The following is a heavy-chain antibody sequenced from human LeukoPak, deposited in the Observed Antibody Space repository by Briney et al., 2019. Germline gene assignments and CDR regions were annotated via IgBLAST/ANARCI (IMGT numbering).Heavy chain of an antibody. CDR2: IKQDGSEK. CDR1: GFTFSSYW. CDR3: AREGDSSSSRGFDY. D-gene: IGHD6-6*01. J-gene: IGHJ4*02. V-gene: IGHV3-7*03. Sequence: GGSLRLSCAASGFTFSSYWMSWVRQAPGKGLEWVANIKQDGSEKYYVDSVKGRFTISRDNAKNSLYLQMNSPRAEDTAVYYCAREGDSSSSRGFDYWGQGTLVTVSS.